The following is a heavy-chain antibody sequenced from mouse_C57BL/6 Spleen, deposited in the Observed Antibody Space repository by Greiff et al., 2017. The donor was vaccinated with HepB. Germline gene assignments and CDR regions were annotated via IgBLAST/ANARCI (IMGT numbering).Heavy chain of an antibody. D-gene: IGHD1-1*02. CDR3: VRQSPLYYGYAMDY. CDR2: IRSKSNNYAT. CDR1: GFSFNTYA. V-gene: IGHV10-1*01. J-gene: IGHJ4*01. Sequence: EVQGVESGGGLVQPKGSLKLSCAASGFSFNTYAMNWVRQAPGKGLEWVARIRSKSNNYATYYADSVKDRFTISRDDSESMLYLQMNNLKTEDTAMYYCVRQSPLYYGYAMDYWGQGTSVTVSS.